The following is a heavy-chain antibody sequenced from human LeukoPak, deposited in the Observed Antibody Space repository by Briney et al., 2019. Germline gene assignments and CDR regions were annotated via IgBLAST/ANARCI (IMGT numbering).Heavy chain of an antibody. V-gene: IGHV4-34*01. CDR3: ARGRGDREKLRFLEWFTTTPFDY. CDR1: GGSFSGYY. J-gene: IGHJ4*02. CDR2: INHSGST. Sequence: TSETLSLTCAVYGGSFSGYYWSWIRQPPGKGLEWIGEINHSGSTNYNPSLKSRVTISVDTSKNQFSLKLSSVTAADTAVYYCARGRGDREKLRFLEWFTTTPFDYWGQGTLVTVSS. D-gene: IGHD3-3*01.